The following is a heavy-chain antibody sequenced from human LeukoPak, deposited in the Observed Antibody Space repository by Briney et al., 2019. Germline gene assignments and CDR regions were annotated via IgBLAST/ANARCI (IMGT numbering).Heavy chain of an antibody. V-gene: IGHV1-69*13. CDR2: IIPIFGTA. J-gene: IGHJ6*02. CDR3: ARDQWPFYYDSSGYHYYYGMDV. D-gene: IGHD3-22*01. CDR1: GGTFSSYA. Sequence: ASVKVSCKASGGTFSSYAISWVRQAPGQGLEWMGGIIPIFGTANYAQKFQGRVTITADESTSTAYMELSSLRSEDTAVYYCARDQWPFYYDSSGYHYYYGMDVWGRGTTVTVSS.